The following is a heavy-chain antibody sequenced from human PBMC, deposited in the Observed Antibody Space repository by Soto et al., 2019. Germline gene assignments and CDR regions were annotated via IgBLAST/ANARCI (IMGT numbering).Heavy chain of an antibody. V-gene: IGHV1-69*02. J-gene: IGHJ4*02. Sequence: QVQLVQSGAEVKKPGSSVTVSCKASGGTFSSYTISWVRQAHGQGLEWMGRIIPILGIANYAQKFQGRLTITADKSTSTASMELRSLRSEDTAVYYCARLCSRGSCYSGYWGQGTLVTVSS. CDR2: IIPILGIA. CDR1: GGTFSSYT. CDR3: ARLCSRGSCYSGY. D-gene: IGHD2-15*01.